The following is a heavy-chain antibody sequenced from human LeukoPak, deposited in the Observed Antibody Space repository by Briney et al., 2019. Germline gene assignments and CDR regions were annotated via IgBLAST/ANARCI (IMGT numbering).Heavy chain of an antibody. CDR2: IKQDGSEE. CDR3: ARIDFDSSGYNWYFDL. CDR1: GFTFSSYW. Sequence: GGSLRLSCAASGFTFSSYWMSWVRQAPGKGLEGVANIKQDGSEEYYVDSVRGRFTISRDNAKNSLFLQMNSLRAEDTAVYYCARIDFDSSGYNWYFDLWGRGTLVTVSS. V-gene: IGHV3-7*05. D-gene: IGHD3-22*01. J-gene: IGHJ2*01.